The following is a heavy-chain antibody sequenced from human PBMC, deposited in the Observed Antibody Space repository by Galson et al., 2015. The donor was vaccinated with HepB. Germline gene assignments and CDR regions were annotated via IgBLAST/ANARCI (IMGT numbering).Heavy chain of an antibody. CDR2: IYFNGST. CDR1: GDSVHSGSYY. Sequence: LSLPCPVSGDSVHSGSYYWAWIRPPPGKGLERIAYIYFNGSTTYNSSLRSRVTLSIDTSRNQFSLSLNSVTAADSAVYYCARGFCVGGRFHIWLDPWGQGTLVTVSS. J-gene: IGHJ5*02. V-gene: IGHV4-61*01. CDR3: ARGFCVGGRFHIWLDP. D-gene: IGHD2-15*01.